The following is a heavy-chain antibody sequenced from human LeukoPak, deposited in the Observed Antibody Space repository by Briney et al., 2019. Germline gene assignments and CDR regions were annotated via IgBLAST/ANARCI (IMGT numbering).Heavy chain of an antibody. J-gene: IGHJ4*02. CDR3: AKDRNPPRDTAMVTGYFDY. V-gene: IGHV3-30*18. CDR1: GFTFSSYG. Sequence: PGRSLRLSCAASGFTFSSYGMHWVRQAPGKGLEWVAVISNDGSNEYYADSVKGRFTISRDNSKNTLYLQMNSLRAEDTAVYYCAKDRNPPRDTAMVTGYFDYWGQGTLVTVSS. D-gene: IGHD5-18*01. CDR2: ISNDGSNE.